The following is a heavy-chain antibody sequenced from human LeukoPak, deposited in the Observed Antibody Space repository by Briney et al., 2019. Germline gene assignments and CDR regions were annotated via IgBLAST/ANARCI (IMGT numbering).Heavy chain of an antibody. D-gene: IGHD4-17*01. CDR1: GYTFASYG. J-gene: IGHJ4*02. CDR3: VRDSGAWPHFDY. V-gene: IGHV1-18*01. CDR2: INPYIGNT. Sequence: ASVKVSCKATGYTFASYGIIWVRQAPGQGLEWMGWINPYIGNTDYAQRLLGRVTMTTDTSTNTAYMGLRSLRSDDTAVFYCVRDSGAWPHFDYWGQGTLVTASS.